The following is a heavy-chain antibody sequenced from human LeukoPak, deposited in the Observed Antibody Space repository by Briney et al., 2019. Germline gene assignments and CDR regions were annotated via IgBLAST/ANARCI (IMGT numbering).Heavy chain of an antibody. J-gene: IGHJ6*03. CDR1: GFTFSSYG. CDR2: ISSSGSTI. Sequence: PGGSLRLSCAASGFTFSSYGMHWVRQAPGKGLEWVSYISSSGSTIYYADSVKGRFTISRDNAKNSLYLQMNSLRAEDTAVYYCARDLRYYYMDVWGKGTTVTVSS. V-gene: IGHV3-48*04. CDR3: ARDLRYYYMDV.